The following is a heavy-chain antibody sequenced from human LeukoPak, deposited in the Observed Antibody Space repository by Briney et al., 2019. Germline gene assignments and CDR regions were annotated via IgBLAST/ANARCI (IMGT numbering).Heavy chain of an antibody. V-gene: IGHV4-59*01. CDR3: ARVRRYTSRPDAFDI. D-gene: IGHD6-13*01. Sequence: PSETLSLTCTVSGGSIGSYYWSWIRQPPGKGLEWIGYIYYSGSTNYNPSLKSRVTTSVDTSKNQFSLKLSSVTAADTAVYYCARVRRYTSRPDAFDIWGQGTMVTVSS. CDR2: IYYSGST. J-gene: IGHJ3*02. CDR1: GGSIGSYY.